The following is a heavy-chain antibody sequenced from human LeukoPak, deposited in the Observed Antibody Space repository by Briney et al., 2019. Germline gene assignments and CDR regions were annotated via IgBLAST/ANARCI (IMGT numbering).Heavy chain of an antibody. V-gene: IGHV3-48*03. J-gene: IGHJ3*02. CDR3: ARDLGLWFGSIGGAFDI. Sequence: GGSLRLSCAASGFTFSTYDMNRVRQAPGKGLEWVSYISSSGSTIYYADSVKGRFTISRDNAKNSLYLQMNSLRAEDTAVYYCARDLGLWFGSIGGAFDIWGQGTMVTVSS. CDR1: GFTFSTYD. D-gene: IGHD3-10*01. CDR2: ISSSGSTI.